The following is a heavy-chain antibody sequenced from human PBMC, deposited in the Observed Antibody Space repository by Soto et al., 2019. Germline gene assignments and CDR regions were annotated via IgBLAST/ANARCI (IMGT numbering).Heavy chain of an antibody. Sequence: SETLSLTCTVSGGSISSYYWSWIRQPPGKGLEWIGYIYYSGSTNYNPSLKSRVTISVDTSKNQFSLKLSSVTAADKAVYYCARLDDGFDYWGQGTLVTVSS. CDR1: GGSISSYY. CDR3: ARLDDGFDY. V-gene: IGHV4-59*08. D-gene: IGHD3-16*01. CDR2: IYYSGST. J-gene: IGHJ4*02.